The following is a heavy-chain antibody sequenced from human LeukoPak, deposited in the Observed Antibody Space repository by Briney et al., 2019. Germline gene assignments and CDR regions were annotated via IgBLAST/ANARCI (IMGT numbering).Heavy chain of an antibody. CDR3: ATRGTTATEYIVH. V-gene: IGHV3-23*01. Sequence: PGGSLRLSCAASRFTFSRYFMSWFRQAPGKGLEWVSTITPSGATTYYADSVKGRFTISRDNSRNTLHLQMRSLRVEDTASYYCATRGTTATEYIVHWGEGTLVTVSS. J-gene: IGHJ4*02. CDR1: RFTFSRYF. D-gene: IGHD1-1*01. CDR2: ITPSGATT.